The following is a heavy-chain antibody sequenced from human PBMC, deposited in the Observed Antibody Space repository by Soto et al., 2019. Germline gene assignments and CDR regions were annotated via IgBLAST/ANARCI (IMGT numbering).Heavy chain of an antibody. V-gene: IGHV1-69*12. D-gene: IGHD3-10*01. CDR1: GGTFSSYA. Sequence: QVQLVQSGAEVKKPGSSVNVSCKASGGTFSSYAISWVRQAPGQGLEWMGGIIPIFGTANYAQKFQGRVTITADESTSTAYMELSSLISEDTAVYYCAAPYGSGSYYNGFDYWGQGTLVTVYS. CDR2: IIPIFGTA. CDR3: AAPYGSGSYYNGFDY. J-gene: IGHJ4*02.